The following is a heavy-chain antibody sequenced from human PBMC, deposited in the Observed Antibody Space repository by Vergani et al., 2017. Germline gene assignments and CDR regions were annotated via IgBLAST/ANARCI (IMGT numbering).Heavy chain of an antibody. V-gene: IGHV1-2*02. D-gene: IGHD2-2*01. J-gene: IGHJ6*04. CDR2: INPNSGGT. CDR3: ARDGRSSSGNSRGYRGPRKGLRDV. Sequence: QVQLVQSGAEVKKPGASVKVSCKASGYTFTGYYMHWVRQAPGQGLEWMGWINPNSGGTNYAQKFQGRVTMTRDTSISTAYMELSRLRADDTAVYYCARDGRSSSGNSRGYRGPRKGLRDVWGKGTTVTVSS. CDR1: GYTFTGYY.